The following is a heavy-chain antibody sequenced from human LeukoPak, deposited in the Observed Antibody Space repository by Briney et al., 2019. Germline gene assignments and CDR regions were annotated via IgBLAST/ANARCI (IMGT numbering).Heavy chain of an antibody. V-gene: IGHV3-23*01. CDR3: AKETSNWYGEGPEV. D-gene: IGHD6-13*01. Sequence: GGSLRLSCAASGFTFISYAMTWVRQAPGRGLEWVSFISGSGDSTYYADSVKGRFTISRDNSKNTLYLQMNGLRAEDTAVYYCAKETSNWYGEGPEVWGKGTTVTVSS. J-gene: IGHJ6*04. CDR1: GFTFISYA. CDR2: ISGSGDST.